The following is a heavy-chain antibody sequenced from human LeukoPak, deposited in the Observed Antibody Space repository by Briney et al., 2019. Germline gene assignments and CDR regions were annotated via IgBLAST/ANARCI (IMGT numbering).Heavy chain of an antibody. CDR1: GVSITTYY. D-gene: IGHD3-10*01. V-gene: IGHV4-59*13. J-gene: IGHJ4*02. Sequence: SETLSLTCTVSGVSITTYYWSWIRQPPGKGLEWIGYIYHSGSTNYNPSLKSRVTISVDTSKNEFSLKLTSVTAADTAVYYCAREANYYGSGSCFEGTLDYWGQGSLVTVSS. CDR3: AREANYYGSGSCFEGTLDY. CDR2: IYHSGST.